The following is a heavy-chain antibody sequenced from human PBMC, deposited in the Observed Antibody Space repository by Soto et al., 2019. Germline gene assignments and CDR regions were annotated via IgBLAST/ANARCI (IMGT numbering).Heavy chain of an antibody. CDR3: AKSVDFDWFAPPTGNDY. CDR2: ISGSGGST. CDR1: GFTFSSYA. D-gene: IGHD3-9*01. J-gene: IGHJ4*02. Sequence: EVQLLESGGGLVQPGGSLRLSCAASGFTFSSYAMSWVRQAPGKGLEWVSAISGSGGSTYYADSVKGRFTISRDNSKNTLYLQMNSLRAEDTAVYYCAKSVDFDWFAPPTGNDYWGQGTLVTVSS. V-gene: IGHV3-23*01.